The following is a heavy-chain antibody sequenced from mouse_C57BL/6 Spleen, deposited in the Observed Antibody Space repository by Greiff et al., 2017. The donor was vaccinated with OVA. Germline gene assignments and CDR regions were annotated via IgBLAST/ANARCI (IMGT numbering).Heavy chain of an antibody. V-gene: IGHV1-80*01. CDR1: GYAFSSYW. CDR3: ARSNYGSSLLDY. Sequence: QVQLQQSGAELVKPGASVKISCKASGYAFSSYWMNWVKQRPGKGLEWIGQIYPGDGDTNYNGKFKGKATLTADKSSSTASEDSAVYFCARSNYGSSLLDYWGQGTTLTVSS. J-gene: IGHJ2*01. D-gene: IGHD1-1*01. CDR2: IYPGDGDT.